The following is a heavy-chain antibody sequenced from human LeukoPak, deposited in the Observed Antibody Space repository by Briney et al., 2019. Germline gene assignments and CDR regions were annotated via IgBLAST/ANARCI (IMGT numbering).Heavy chain of an antibody. CDR2: IIPIFGTA. CDR1: GGTFSSYA. Sequence: SVKVSCKASGGTFSSYAISWVRQAPGQGLEWMGGIIPIFGTANYAQKFQGRVTITADKSTSTAYMELSSLRSGDTAVYYCAFASRIVVVTATQNFDYWGQGTLVTVSS. V-gene: IGHV1-69*06. CDR3: AFASRIVVVTATQNFDY. D-gene: IGHD2-21*02. J-gene: IGHJ4*02.